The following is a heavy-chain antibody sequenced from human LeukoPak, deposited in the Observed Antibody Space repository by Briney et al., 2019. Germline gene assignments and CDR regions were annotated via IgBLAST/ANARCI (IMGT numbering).Heavy chain of an antibody. V-gene: IGHV1-24*01. Sequence: ASVKVSCKVSGYTLTELSMHWVRQAPGKGLEWMGGFDPEDGETIYAQKFQGRVIMTEDTSTDTAYMELSSLRSEDTAVYYCATPQPLQQLVPGGDAFDIWGQGTMVTVSS. CDR3: ATPQPLQQLVPGGDAFDI. J-gene: IGHJ3*02. CDR1: GYTLTELS. CDR2: FDPEDGET. D-gene: IGHD6-13*01.